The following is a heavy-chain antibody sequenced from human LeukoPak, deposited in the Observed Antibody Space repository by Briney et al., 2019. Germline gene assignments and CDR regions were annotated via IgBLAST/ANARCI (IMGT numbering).Heavy chain of an antibody. CDR2: IYYSGST. CDR3: AREVSYGSGSFADY. CDR1: GGSISSYY. V-gene: IGHV4-59*01. D-gene: IGHD3-10*01. J-gene: IGHJ4*02. Sequence: SETLSLTCTVSGGSISSYYWSWIRRPPGKGLEWIGYIYYSGSTNYNPSLKSRVTISVDTSKNQFSLKLSSVTAADTAVYYCAREVSYGSGSFADYWGQGTLVTVSS.